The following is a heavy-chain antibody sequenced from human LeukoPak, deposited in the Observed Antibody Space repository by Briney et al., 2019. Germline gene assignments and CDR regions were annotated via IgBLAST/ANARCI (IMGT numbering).Heavy chain of an antibody. CDR2: IYSGGST. CDR3: ARDLGFGEYYFDY. Sequence: GGSLRLSCAASGFTVSSNYMSWVRQAPGKGLEWVSIIYSGGSTFYADSVKGRFTVSRDNSKNTLYLQMNSLRAEDTAVYYCARDLGFGEYYFDYWGRGTLVTVSS. V-gene: IGHV3-53*01. D-gene: IGHD3-10*01. CDR1: GFTVSSNY. J-gene: IGHJ4*02.